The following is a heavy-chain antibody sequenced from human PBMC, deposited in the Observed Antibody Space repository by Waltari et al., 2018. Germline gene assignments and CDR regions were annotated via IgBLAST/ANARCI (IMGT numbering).Heavy chain of an antibody. CDR3: ARPFYDILTGTDAFDI. Sequence: EVQLVESGGGLVKHGGSLRRSCAASGFTFSSYSMNWVRQAPGKGLEWVSSISSSSSYIYYADSVKGRFTISRDNAKNSLYLQMNSLRAEDTAVYYCARPFYDILTGTDAFDIWGQGTMVTVSS. CDR1: GFTFSSYS. J-gene: IGHJ3*02. CDR2: ISSSSSYI. V-gene: IGHV3-21*01. D-gene: IGHD3-9*01.